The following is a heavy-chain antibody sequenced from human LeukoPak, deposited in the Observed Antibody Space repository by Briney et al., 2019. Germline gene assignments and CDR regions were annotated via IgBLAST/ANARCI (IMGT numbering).Heavy chain of an antibody. D-gene: IGHD3-22*01. CDR2: TYDSGST. J-gene: IGHJ4*02. CDR1: GGSISSYY. Sequence: SETLSLTCTVSGGSISSYYWSWIRQPPGKGLEWIGNTYDSGSTNYNPSLKSRVTISVDTSKNQCSLKLSSVTAADTAVYYCARQSISGSSLSYFDYWGQGTLVNVSS. V-gene: IGHV4-59*01. CDR3: ARQSISGSSLSYFDY.